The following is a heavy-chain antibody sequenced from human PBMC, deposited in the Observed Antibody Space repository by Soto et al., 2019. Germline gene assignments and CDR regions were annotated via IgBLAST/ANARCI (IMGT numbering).Heavy chain of an antibody. V-gene: IGHV1-24*01. J-gene: IGHJ4*02. CDR2: FDPEDGET. D-gene: IGHD3-22*01. CDR3: ATAVYYYDSSGYSS. Sequence: ASVKVSCKVSGYTLTELSMHGVLQSPGKGLEWMGGFDPEDGETIYAQKFQGRVTMTEDTSTDTAYMELSSLRSEDTAVYYCATAVYYYDSSGYSSWGQGTLVTVSS. CDR1: GYTLTELS.